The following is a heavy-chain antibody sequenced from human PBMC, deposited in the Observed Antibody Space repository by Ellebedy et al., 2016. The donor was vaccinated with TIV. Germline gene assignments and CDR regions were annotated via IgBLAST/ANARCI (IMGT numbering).Heavy chain of an antibody. CDR2: IYYSGST. V-gene: IGHV4-59*08. J-gene: IGHJ6*02. CDR1: GGSISSYY. D-gene: IGHD6-13*01. CDR3: ARLGYSSSWYVGAYGMDV. Sequence: MPGGSLRLSCTVSGGSISSYYWSWIRQPPGKGLEWIGYIYYSGSTNYNPSLKSRVTISVDTSKNQFSLKLSSVTAADTAVYYCARLGYSSSWYVGAYGMDVWGQGTTVTVSS.